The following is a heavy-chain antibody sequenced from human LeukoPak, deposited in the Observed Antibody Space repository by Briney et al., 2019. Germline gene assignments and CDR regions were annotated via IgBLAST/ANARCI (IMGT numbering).Heavy chain of an antibody. D-gene: IGHD4-17*01. CDR2: IYYSGST. J-gene: IGHJ5*02. Sequence: PSGTLSLTCTVSGGSISSSSYYWSWIRQPPGKGLEWIGYIYYSGSTNYNPSLKSRVTISVDTSKNQFSLKLSSVTAADTAVYYCAREIVTTVTDNWFDPWGQGTLVTVSS. V-gene: IGHV4-61*01. CDR1: GGSISSSSYY. CDR3: AREIVTTVTDNWFDP.